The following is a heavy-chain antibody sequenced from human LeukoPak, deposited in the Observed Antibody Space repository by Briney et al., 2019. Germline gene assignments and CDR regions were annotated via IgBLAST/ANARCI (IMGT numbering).Heavy chain of an antibody. J-gene: IGHJ4*02. V-gene: IGHV3-11*04. CDR1: GFTFSDYY. D-gene: IGHD4-17*01. CDR2: ISSSSSPI. CDR3: ARGRLYGPDY. Sequence: GGSLRLSCAASGFTFSDYYMNWIRQAPGKGLEWVSYISSSSSPIYYGDSVKGRFTISRDNATNSLYLQMNSLRAEDTAVYYCARGRLYGPDYWGQGTLVTVSS.